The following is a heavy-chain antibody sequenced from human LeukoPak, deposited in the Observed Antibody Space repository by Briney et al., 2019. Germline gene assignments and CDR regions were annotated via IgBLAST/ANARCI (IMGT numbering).Heavy chain of an antibody. J-gene: IGHJ4*02. CDR3: ARVGYSYGYAYFDY. Sequence: SVKVSCKASGGTFSSYAISWVRQAPGQGLEWMGGIIPIFGTANYAQKFQGGVTITADESTSTAYMELSSLRSEDTAVYYCARVGYSYGYAYFDYWGQGTLVTVSS. D-gene: IGHD5-18*01. V-gene: IGHV1-69*13. CDR2: IIPIFGTA. CDR1: GGTFSSYA.